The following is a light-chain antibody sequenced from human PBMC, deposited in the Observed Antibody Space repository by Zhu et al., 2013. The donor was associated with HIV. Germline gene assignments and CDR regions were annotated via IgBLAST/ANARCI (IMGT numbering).Light chain of an antibody. CDR1: QGISNH. Sequence: DIQMTQSPSTLSASVGDRVTITCRASQGISNHLGWYQQKPGKAPRRLIYLASTLQSGVPSRFSGSGSGTDFTLTISSLQPEDVATYYCLQSNSYPRTFGQGTRLEIK. V-gene: IGKV1-17*01. CDR3: LQSNSYPRT. J-gene: IGKJ2*02. CDR2: LAS.